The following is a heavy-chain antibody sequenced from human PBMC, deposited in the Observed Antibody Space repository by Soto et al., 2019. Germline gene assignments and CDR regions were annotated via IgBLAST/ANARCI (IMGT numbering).Heavy chain of an antibody. CDR1: RFTFSSYA. CDR2: ISYDGSNK. V-gene: IGHV3-30-3*01. Sequence: GGSLGLSCAASRFTFSSYAMHWVRQAPGKGLEWVAVISYDGSNKYYADSVKGRFTISRDNSKNTLYLQMNSLRAEDTAVYYCARRTVYCSSTSCSPPYFDYWGQGTLVTGSS. D-gene: IGHD2-2*01. CDR3: ARRTVYCSSTSCSPPYFDY. J-gene: IGHJ4*02.